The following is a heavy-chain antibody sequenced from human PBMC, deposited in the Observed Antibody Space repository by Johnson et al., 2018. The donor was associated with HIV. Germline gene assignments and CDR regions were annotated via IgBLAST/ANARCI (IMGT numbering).Heavy chain of an antibody. CDR2: ISWNSGSM. J-gene: IGHJ3*02. CDR1: GFTFSSYA. Sequence: VQLVESGGGLVQPGGSLRLSCTASGFTFSSYAIHWVRQAPGKGLEWVSSISWNSGSMGYADSVKGRFTISRDNAKNSLYLQMNSLKTEDTAVYYCTTDLASDAFDIWGQGTMVTVSS. V-gene: IGHV3-9*01. CDR3: TTDLASDAFDI.